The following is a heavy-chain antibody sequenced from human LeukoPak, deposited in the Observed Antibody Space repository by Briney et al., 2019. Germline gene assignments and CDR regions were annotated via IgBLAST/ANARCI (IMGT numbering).Heavy chain of an antibody. Sequence: GGSLRLSCAASGFTFSSYWMHWARHAPGEGLVWVSRIKSDGSTNYADSVKGRFTISRDNAKNTLSLQMNSLRAEDTGVYYCARAPSEIGGYYPEYFRHWGQGTLVTVSS. CDR1: GFTFSSYW. CDR2: IKSDGST. V-gene: IGHV3-74*01. CDR3: ARAPSEIGGYYPEYFRH. D-gene: IGHD3-22*01. J-gene: IGHJ1*01.